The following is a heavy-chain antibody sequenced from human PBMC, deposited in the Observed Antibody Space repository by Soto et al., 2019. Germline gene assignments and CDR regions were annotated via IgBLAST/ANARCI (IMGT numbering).Heavy chain of an antibody. J-gene: IGHJ6*04. CDR1: GGTFGSCS. V-gene: IGHV1-69*13. Sequence: GAPVEVCCKDSGGTFGSCSISWVRQAPGQGLEWMGGIIPIFGTANSAQKFQGRVTITADESTSTAYMELSSLRSEDTAVYYCARGSYYYASSTLLYYYSGLEFLGKGTTDTVSS. CDR2: IIPIFGTA. D-gene: IGHD3-22*01. CDR3: ARGSYYYASSTLLYYYSGLEF.